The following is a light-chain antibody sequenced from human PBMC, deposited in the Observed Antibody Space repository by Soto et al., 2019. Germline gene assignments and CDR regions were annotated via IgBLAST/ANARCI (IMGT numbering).Light chain of an antibody. CDR1: QSISNW. Sequence: DIQMTQSPSTLSASVGDRVTISCRASQSISNWLAWYQQKPGKAPKLFIYKASNLESGVPSRFSGSGSGTEFTLTFSSLQVDDFATYYCQQYSSFPWTFGQGTRVEIK. J-gene: IGKJ1*01. V-gene: IGKV1-5*03. CDR2: KAS. CDR3: QQYSSFPWT.